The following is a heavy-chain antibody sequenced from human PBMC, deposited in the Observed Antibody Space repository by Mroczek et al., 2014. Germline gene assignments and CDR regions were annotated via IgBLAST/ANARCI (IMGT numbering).Heavy chain of an antibody. CDR3: ARAYDSSGYADY. V-gene: IGHV4-31*03. J-gene: IGHJ4*02. Sequence: QVQLQQWGPGLVKPSQTLSLTCTVSGGSISSGGYYWSWIRQHPGKGLEWIGYIYYSGSTYYNPSLKSRVTMSVDTSKNQFSLKLSSVTAADTAVYYCARAYDSSGYADYWGQGTLVTVSS. CDR1: GGSISSGGYY. CDR2: IYYSGST. D-gene: IGHD3-22*01.